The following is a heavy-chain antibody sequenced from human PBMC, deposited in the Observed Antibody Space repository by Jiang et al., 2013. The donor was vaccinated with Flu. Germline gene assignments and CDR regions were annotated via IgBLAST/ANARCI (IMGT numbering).Heavy chain of an antibody. J-gene: IGHJ4*02. CDR3: ARIGYSSGDFDY. CDR2: IGNKAGSYIT. V-gene: IGHV3-72*01. D-gene: IGHD6-19*01. Sequence: EWVARIGNKAGSYITQYAASVKGRFTISRDDSKSSLFLQMNSLKTEDTAVYYCARIGYSSGDFDYWGQGTLVTVSS.